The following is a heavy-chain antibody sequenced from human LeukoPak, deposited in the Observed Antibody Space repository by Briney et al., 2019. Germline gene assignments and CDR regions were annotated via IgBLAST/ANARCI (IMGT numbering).Heavy chain of an antibody. CDR3: ARGVGAETAGNY. J-gene: IGHJ4*02. Sequence: PSETLSLTCAVYGGSFSTYYWSWIRQPPGKGLEWIGEINRSGSTNYNPSLKSRVTISIDTSKNWFSLRLSSVTAADTAVYYCARGVGAETAGNYWGQGTLVTVSS. V-gene: IGHV4-34*01. CDR2: INRSGST. CDR1: GGSFSTYY. D-gene: IGHD1-26*01.